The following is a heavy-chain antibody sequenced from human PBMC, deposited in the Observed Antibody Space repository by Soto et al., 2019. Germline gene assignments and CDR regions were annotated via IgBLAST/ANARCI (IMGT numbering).Heavy chain of an antibody. CDR2: ISYSGST. D-gene: IGHD1-26*01. J-gene: IGHJ4*02. Sequence: QVQLHESGPGLVKPSETLSLTCTVSGGAISSYYWSWIRQPPGKGLEWIGYISYSGSTNYNPSLKSGVTISVDTSQHQCSLKLSSVTAADTAVYYCAREGIVGAAHFDYWGQGTLVTVSS. CDR1: GGAISSYY. CDR3: AREGIVGAAHFDY. V-gene: IGHV4-59*01.